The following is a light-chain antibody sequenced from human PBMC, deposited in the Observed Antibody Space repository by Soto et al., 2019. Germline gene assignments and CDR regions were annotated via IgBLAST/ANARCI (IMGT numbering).Light chain of an antibody. Sequence: DIVMTQSPDSLAVSLGERATINCKSSQSVLYSSNNKNYLAWYQQTPGQPPKLLIYWASIRESGGPDRFSGSGSGTDFTLTISSLQAEDVAVYYCQQYYSIPPWTFGQGTKVEIK. CDR1: QSVLYSSNNKNY. J-gene: IGKJ1*01. V-gene: IGKV4-1*01. CDR3: QQYYSIPPWT. CDR2: WAS.